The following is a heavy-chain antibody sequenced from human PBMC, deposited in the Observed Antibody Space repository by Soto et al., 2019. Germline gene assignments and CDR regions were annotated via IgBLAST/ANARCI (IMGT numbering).Heavy chain of an antibody. V-gene: IGHV3-7*01. CDR1: EFTFSSYW. Sequence: GSLRLSCAASEFTFSSYWMSWVRQAPGKGLEWVANIKQDGSEKYYVDSVKGRFTISRDNAKNSLYLQMNSLRAEDTAVYYCAREGEGVFDYWGQGTLVTVSS. CDR2: IKQDGSEK. J-gene: IGHJ4*02. CDR3: AREGEGVFDY. D-gene: IGHD1-26*01.